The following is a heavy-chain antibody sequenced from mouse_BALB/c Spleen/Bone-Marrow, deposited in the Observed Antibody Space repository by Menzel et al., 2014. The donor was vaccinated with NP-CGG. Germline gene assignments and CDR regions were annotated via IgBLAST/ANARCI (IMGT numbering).Heavy chain of an antibody. V-gene: IGHV1-7*01. CDR1: GYTFTNYW. J-gene: IGHJ3*01. D-gene: IGHD2-3*01. Sequence: QVHVKQSGAELAKPRASVKMSCKASGYTFTNYWMHWVNQRPGQGLEWIGYIDPSTGYTEYNQKFKDKATLTADKSSSTAYMQLSSLTSEDSAVYYCARGGIYDGYSYWGQGTLVAVSA. CDR3: ARGGIYDGYSY. CDR2: IDPSTGYT.